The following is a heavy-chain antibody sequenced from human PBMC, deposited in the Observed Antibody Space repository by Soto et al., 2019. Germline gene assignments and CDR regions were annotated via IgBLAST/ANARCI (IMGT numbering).Heavy chain of an antibody. Sequence: ASVKVSCKASGYTFTGYYMHWVRQAPGQGLEWMGWINPNSGGTNYAQKFQGWVTMTRDTSISTAYMELSRLRSDDTAVYYCARVAIAAAGRVDYYGMDVWGQGTTVTVSS. CDR2: INPNSGGT. CDR3: ARVAIAAAGRVDYYGMDV. D-gene: IGHD6-13*01. V-gene: IGHV1-2*04. CDR1: GYTFTGYY. J-gene: IGHJ6*02.